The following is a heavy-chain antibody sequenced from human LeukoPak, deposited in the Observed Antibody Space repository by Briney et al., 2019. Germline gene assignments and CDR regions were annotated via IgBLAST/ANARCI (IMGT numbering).Heavy chain of an antibody. J-gene: IGHJ4*02. D-gene: IGHD4-17*01. V-gene: IGHV3-7*01. CDR1: GFTFSSNW. Sequence: GGSLRLSCAASGFTFSSNWMSWVRQAPGKGLEWVANIRQDGSEKYYLDSVEGRFTISRDNAKNSLYLQMNSLRAEDTAVYYCAREGVTSWGQGTLVTVSS. CDR3: AREGVTS. CDR2: IRQDGSEK.